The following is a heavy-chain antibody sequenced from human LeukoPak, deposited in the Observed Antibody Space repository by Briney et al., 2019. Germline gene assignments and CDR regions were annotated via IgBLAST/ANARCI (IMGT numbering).Heavy chain of an antibody. V-gene: IGHV5-51*01. CDR3: ARHSKALYDY. D-gene: IGHD2-2*02. CDR2: IYPGDSDT. CDR1: GYTFTTYW. J-gene: IGHJ4*02. Sequence: GESLKISCKGSGYTFTTYWIGWVRQMPGKGLEWMGIIYPGDSDTRYSPSFQGQVTISADESISTAYLQWSSLKASDTAMYYCARHSKALYDYWGQGTLVTVSS.